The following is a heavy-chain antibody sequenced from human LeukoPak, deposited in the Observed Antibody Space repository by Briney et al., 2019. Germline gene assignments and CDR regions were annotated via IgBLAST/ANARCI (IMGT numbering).Heavy chain of an antibody. J-gene: IGHJ4*02. D-gene: IGHD4-23*01. CDR3: AKSPARLTSVVTPDYFDY. CDR2: ISGSGGST. CDR1: GFTFSSYA. Sequence: PGGSLRLSCAASGFTFSSYAMSWVRQAPGKGLEWVSAISGSGGSTYYADSVKGRFTISRDNSRNTLYLQMNSLRAEDTAVYYCAKSPARLTSVVTPDYFDYWGQGTLVTVSS. V-gene: IGHV3-23*01.